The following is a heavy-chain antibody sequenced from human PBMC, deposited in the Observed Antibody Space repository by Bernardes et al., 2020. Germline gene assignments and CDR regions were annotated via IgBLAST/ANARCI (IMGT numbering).Heavy chain of an antibody. J-gene: IGHJ5*02. CDR1: GFTFSIYG. Sequence: YLRLSCPASGFTFSIYGMHWVRQAPGKGLEWVAVISYDGSNKYYADSVKGRFTIPRDNSKNTLYLQLNSLRAEDTAEYYWATYCSSTSFPNSRTGDWFDPWGQGTLVTVSA. V-gene: IGHV3-30*03. CDR3: ATYCSSTSFPNSRTGDWFDP. D-gene: IGHD2-2*01. CDR2: ISYDGSNK.